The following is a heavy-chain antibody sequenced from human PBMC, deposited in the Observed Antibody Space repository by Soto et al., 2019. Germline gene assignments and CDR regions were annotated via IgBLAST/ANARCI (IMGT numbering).Heavy chain of an antibody. CDR2: IYYSGST. V-gene: IGHV4-39*01. Sequence: QLQLQESGPGLVKPSETLSLTCTVSGGSISSSSYYWGWIRQPPGKGLEWIGSIYYSGSTYCNPSLQSRVTIPVDTSKNQFSLKLSSVTAADTAVYYCARHRHQDFLEWLLPYYFDYWGQGTLVTVSS. D-gene: IGHD3-3*01. CDR3: ARHRHQDFLEWLLPYYFDY. J-gene: IGHJ4*02. CDR1: GGSISSSSYY.